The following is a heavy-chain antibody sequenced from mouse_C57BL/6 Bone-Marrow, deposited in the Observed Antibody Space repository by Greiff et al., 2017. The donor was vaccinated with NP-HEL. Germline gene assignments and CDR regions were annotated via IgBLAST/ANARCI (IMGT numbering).Heavy chain of an antibody. CDR3: ARTAQAGFDY. J-gene: IGHJ2*01. CDR2: IDPSGSYT. Sequence: QVQLQQPGAELVMPGASVKLSCKASGYTFTSYWMHWVKQRPGQGLEWIGEIDPSGSYTNYNQKFKGKSTLTVDKSSSTAYMQLSSLTSEDSAVYYCARTAQAGFDYWGQGTTLTVSS. V-gene: IGHV1-69*01. CDR1: GYTFTSYW. D-gene: IGHD3-2*02.